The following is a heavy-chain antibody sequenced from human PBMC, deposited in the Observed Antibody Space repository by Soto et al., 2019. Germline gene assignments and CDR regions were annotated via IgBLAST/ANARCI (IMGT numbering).Heavy chain of an antibody. D-gene: IGHD4-4*01. Sequence: SETLSLTCTVSGGSISSGDYYWSWIRQPPGKGLEWIGYIYYSGSTYYNPSLKSRVTISVDTSKNQFSLKLSSVTAADTAVFYCARALYSSFPRYYYYGMDVWGQGTTVTVSS. V-gene: IGHV4-30-4*01. CDR2: IYYSGST. J-gene: IGHJ6*02. CDR1: GGSISSGDYY. CDR3: ARALYSSFPRYYYYGMDV.